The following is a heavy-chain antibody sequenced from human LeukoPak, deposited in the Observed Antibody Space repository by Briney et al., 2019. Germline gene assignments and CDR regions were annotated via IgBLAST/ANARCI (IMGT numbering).Heavy chain of an antibody. D-gene: IGHD1-26*01. V-gene: IGHV3-48*03. CDR2: IDTSGSTT. CDR3: ARGGIVGAYYLDY. J-gene: IGHJ4*02. Sequence: GGSLRLSCAASGFSFSSYEWNWVRQAPGKGLEWVSYIDTSGSTTFYADSVKGRFTTSRDNAKNSLYLQMNSLRAEDTAVYYCARGGIVGAYYLDYWGQGTLVTVSS. CDR1: GFSFSSYE.